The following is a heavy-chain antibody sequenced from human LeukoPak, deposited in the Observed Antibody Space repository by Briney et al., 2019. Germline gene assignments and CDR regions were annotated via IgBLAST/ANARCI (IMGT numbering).Heavy chain of an antibody. V-gene: IGHV3-30*18. J-gene: IGHJ5*02. D-gene: IGHD4-23*01. CDR2: ISYDGSNK. CDR1: GFTFSSYG. Sequence: GGSLRLSCAASGFTFSSYGMYWVRQAPGKGLEWVAVISYDGSNKYYADSVKGRFTISRDNSKNTLYLQMNSLRAEDTAVYYCAKDLGYGGNPFDPWGQGTLVTVSS. CDR3: AKDLGYGGNPFDP.